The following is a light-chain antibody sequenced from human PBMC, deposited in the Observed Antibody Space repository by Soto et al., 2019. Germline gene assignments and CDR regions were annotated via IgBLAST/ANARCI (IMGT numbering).Light chain of an antibody. J-gene: IGLJ1*01. V-gene: IGLV2-14*01. CDR3: SSYTSSSTYV. CDR1: SSDVGGYNY. CDR2: DVS. Sequence: QSVLTQPASVSGSPGQSITISCTGTSSDVGGYNYVSWYQQHPGKAPKLMIYDVSNRPSGVSNRFSGSKSGNTASLTISGLQAEDEAYYYCSSYTSSSTYVFETGTKFTVL.